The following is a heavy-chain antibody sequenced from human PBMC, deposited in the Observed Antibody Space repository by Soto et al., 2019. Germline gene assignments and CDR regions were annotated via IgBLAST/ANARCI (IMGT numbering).Heavy chain of an antibody. CDR3: ARARMVRGVIYYYGMDV. D-gene: IGHD3-10*01. V-gene: IGHV4-31*11. CDR1: GGSISSGGNY. CDR2: IYYSGST. J-gene: IGHJ6*02. Sequence: QVQLQESGPGLVKSSQTLSLTCAVSGGSISSGGNYWSWIRQHPGKGLEWIGYIYYSGSTYYNPSLKSRVNISVDTSKNQFSLKLNSVTAADTAVYYCARARMVRGVIYYYGMDVWGQGTTVTVSS.